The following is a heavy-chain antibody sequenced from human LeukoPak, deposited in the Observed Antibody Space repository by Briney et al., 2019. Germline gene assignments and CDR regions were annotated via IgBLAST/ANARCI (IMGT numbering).Heavy chain of an antibody. V-gene: IGHV3-23*01. CDR1: GFTFSSYA. Sequence: PGGSLRLSCSASGFTFSSYAMNWVRQAPGRGLEWVSGIIGSGDGTYYADPVKGRFSISRDNSKNTLYLQMDSLRAEDTAVYYCAKGGSGSYYRYYFDCWGQGTLVTVSS. D-gene: IGHD1-26*01. J-gene: IGHJ4*02. CDR3: AKGGSGSYYRYYFDC. CDR2: IIGSGDGT.